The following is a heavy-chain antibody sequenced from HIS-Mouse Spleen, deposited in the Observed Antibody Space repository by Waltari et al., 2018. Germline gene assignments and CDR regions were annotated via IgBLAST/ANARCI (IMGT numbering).Heavy chain of an antibody. J-gene: IGHJ4*02. CDR2: MKPNSGTT. CDR3: ARGHDYSNYFDY. CDR1: GYTFTSYD. V-gene: IGHV1-8*01. Sequence: QVQLVQSGAEVKKPGASVKVSCKASGYTFTSYDINWVRQATGHGLEWMGWMKPNSGTTGYEQKCQGRVTMTRTTSISTAYMELSSLRSEDTAVYYCARGHDYSNYFDYWGQGTLVTVSS. D-gene: IGHD4-4*01.